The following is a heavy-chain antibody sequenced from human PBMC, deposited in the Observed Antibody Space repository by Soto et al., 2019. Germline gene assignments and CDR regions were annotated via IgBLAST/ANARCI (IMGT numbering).Heavy chain of an antibody. D-gene: IGHD1-1*01. J-gene: IGHJ4*02. Sequence: ASVKVSCTTSGYTFTDYDINWVRQAAGQGLEYMGWMSPDSGNTGYSQQFQGRVTMTSNTSTSTAYMELSSLTSEDTAVYYCEVTTGYWGQGTMVTVSS. CDR2: MSPDSGNT. V-gene: IGHV1-8*02. CDR1: GYTFTDYD. CDR3: EVTTGY.